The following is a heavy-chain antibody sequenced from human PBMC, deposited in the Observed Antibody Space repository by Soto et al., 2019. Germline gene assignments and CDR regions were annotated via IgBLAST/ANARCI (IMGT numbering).Heavy chain of an antibody. CDR1: GFSLSTSGVD. V-gene: IGHV2-5*02. CDR3: AHRRPYSNSPEYFFDY. Sequence: QITLKESGPTLVKPTQTLTLTCTFSGFSLSTSGVDVGWIRQPPGKALEWFALIYWDDAKRYKPSLKSRLTITKGTSRNQVVLTMTNMDPLDTATYYCAHRRPYSNSPEYFFDYWGQGTLVTVSS. D-gene: IGHD6-6*01. J-gene: IGHJ4*02. CDR2: IYWDDAK.